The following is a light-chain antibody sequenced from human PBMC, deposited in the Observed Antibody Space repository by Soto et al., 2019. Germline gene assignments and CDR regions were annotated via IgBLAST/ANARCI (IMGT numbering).Light chain of an antibody. J-gene: IGKJ4*01. CDR1: QSVSSY. CDR2: DAS. Sequence: EIVLTQSPATLSLSPGERATLSCRASQSVSSYLAWYQQKPGQAPRLLIIDASNRATGIPARFSGSGSGTDFTLTISSLEPEDFAVYYCQQRSNWPPFGGGTKVEIK. V-gene: IGKV3-11*01. CDR3: QQRSNWPP.